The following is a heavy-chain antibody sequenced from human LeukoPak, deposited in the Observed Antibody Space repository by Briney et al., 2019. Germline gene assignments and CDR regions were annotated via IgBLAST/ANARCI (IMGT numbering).Heavy chain of an antibody. V-gene: IGHV5-51*01. J-gene: IGHJ4*02. CDR3: ASAVEMATIDEYYFDY. Sequence: GASLQISWKGSGYRFTSYWIGWGRPVPGKGLEGMGIIYPGDSDTRYSPSFQGQVTISADKSISPAYLQWSSLKASDTAMYYCASAVEMATIDEYYFDYWGQGTLVTVSS. CDR1: GYRFTSYW. CDR2: IYPGDSDT. D-gene: IGHD5-24*01.